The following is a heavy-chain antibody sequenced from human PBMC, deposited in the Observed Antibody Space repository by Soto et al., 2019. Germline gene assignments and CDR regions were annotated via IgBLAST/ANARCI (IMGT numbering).Heavy chain of an antibody. D-gene: IGHD2-2*01. CDR2: INHSGST. CDR3: ARGRLSRSSNSCYVGTRYYYYMDV. CDR1: GGSFSGYY. J-gene: IGHJ6*03. V-gene: IGHV4-34*01. Sequence: SETLSLTCAVYGGSFSGYYWSWIRQPPGKGLEWIGEINHSGSTNYNPSLKSRVTISVDTSKNQFSLKLSSVTAADTAVYYCARGRLSRSSNSCYVGTRYYYYMDVWGKGTTVTVSS.